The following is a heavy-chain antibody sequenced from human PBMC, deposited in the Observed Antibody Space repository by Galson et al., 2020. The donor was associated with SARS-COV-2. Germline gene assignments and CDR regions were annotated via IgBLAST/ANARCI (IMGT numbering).Heavy chain of an antibody. V-gene: IGHV6-1*01. D-gene: IGHD2-2*01. J-gene: IGHJ3*01. Sequence: SQTLSLTCAISEDSVSSISASWNWIRQSPSRGLEWLGRTYYRSEWFNDYAVSVKSRITINVDTSKHQFSLQLDSVTPQDTAVYYCARMKTECSSTNGRQNGFDGWGPGARVTVSS. CDR3: ARMKTECSSTNGRQNGFDG. CDR1: EDSVSSISAS. CDR2: TYYRSEWFN.